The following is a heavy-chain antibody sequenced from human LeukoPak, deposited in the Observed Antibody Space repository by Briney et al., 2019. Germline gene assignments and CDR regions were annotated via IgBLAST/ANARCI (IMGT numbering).Heavy chain of an antibody. CDR3: AKEKEKSAIFGVDY. V-gene: IGHV3-30*02. CDR2: VRSDGTSK. Sequence: GGSLRLSCAASGFTFSSYGMHWVRQAPGKGLEWVAFVRSDGTSKYYGDSVKGRFTISRDTSKNTLYLQMNSLRAEDTAVYYCAKEKEKSAIFGVDYWGQGTLVTVSS. CDR1: GFTFSSYG. D-gene: IGHD3-3*01. J-gene: IGHJ4*02.